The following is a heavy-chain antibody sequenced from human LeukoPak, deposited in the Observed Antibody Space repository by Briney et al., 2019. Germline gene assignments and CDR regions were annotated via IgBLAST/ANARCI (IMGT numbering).Heavy chain of an antibody. CDR1: GFTFSDYI. CDR3: SRDGGEGGNSAFDI. Sequence: GGSLRLSCAASGFTFSDYIMDWVRQAPGKGLEWVGRIRSGANSYTTEYAASVKGRFTISRDDSKNSLYLHMNSLKTEDTAVYHCSRDGGEGGNSAFDIWGQGTMVTVSS. D-gene: IGHD3-16*01. V-gene: IGHV3-72*01. J-gene: IGHJ3*02. CDR2: IRSGANSYTT.